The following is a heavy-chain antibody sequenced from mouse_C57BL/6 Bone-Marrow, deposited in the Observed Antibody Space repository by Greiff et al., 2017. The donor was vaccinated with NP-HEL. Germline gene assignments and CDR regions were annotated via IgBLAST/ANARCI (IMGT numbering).Heavy chain of an antibody. CDR1: GYTFTDYY. CDR2: IFPGSGST. J-gene: IGHJ3*01. V-gene: IGHV1-75*01. CDR3: AREDIADYYDYGTWFAY. D-gene: IGHD2-4*01. Sequence: QVQLQQSGPELVKPGASVKISCKASGYTFTDYYINWVKQRPGQGLEWIGWIFPGSGSTYYNEKFKGKATLTVDKSSSTAYMLLSSLTSEDSAVYSCAREDIADYYDYGTWFAYWGQGTLVTVSA.